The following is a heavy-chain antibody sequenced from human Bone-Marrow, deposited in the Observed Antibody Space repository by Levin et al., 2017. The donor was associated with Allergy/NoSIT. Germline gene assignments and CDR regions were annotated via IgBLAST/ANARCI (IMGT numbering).Heavy chain of an antibody. J-gene: IGHJ6*02. CDR3: ARDRSSTRGLERVDTAIPTVSYYYGMDG. CDR2: IYHSGST. V-gene: IGHV4-4*02. CDR1: GGSISSSNW. D-gene: IGHD5-18*01. Sequence: SETLSLTCAVSGGSISSSNWWSWVRQPPGKGLEWIGEIYHSGSTNYNPSLKSRVTISVDKSKNQFSLKLSSVTAADTAVYYCARDRSSTRGLERVDTAIPTVSYYYGMDGWGLGTTVTVSS.